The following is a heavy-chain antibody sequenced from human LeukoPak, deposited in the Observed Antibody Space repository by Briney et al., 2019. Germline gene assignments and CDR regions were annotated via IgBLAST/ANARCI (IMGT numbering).Heavy chain of an antibody. CDR3: ARAAFRHYDSSGLLFDY. V-gene: IGHV1-69*05. J-gene: IGHJ4*02. CDR2: IIPIFGTA. Sequence: SVKVACKASGGTFSSYAISWVRQAPGQGLEWMGGIIPIFGTANYAQKFQGRVTITTDESTSTPYMELSSLRSEDTAVYYCARAAFRHYDSSGLLFDYWGQGTLVTVSS. D-gene: IGHD3-22*01. CDR1: GGTFSSYA.